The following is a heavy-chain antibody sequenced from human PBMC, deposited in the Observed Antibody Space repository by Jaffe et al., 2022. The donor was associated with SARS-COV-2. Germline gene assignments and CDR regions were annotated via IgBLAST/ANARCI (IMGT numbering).Heavy chain of an antibody. CDR3: VYYSSTLGWFDP. D-gene: IGHD6-13*01. Sequence: EVQLVESGGGLVQPGGSLRLSCASSGFRSGSDYMSWVRQAPGKGLEWVANIKQDGSATFYVDSVKGRFTISRDTAKNSLYLQMNSLRAEDTAVYYCVYYSSTLGWFDPWGQGTLVAVSS. V-gene: IGHV3-7*01. CDR2: IKQDGSAT. J-gene: IGHJ5*02. CDR1: GFRSGSDY.